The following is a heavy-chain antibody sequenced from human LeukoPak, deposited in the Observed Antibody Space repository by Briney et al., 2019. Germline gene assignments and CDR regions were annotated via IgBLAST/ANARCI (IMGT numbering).Heavy chain of an antibody. CDR1: GGTFSSYA. D-gene: IGHD3-22*01. V-gene: IGHV1-69*13. CDR3: ARGYDSSGPTQF. Sequence: WASVKVSCKASGGTFSSYAISWVRQAPGQGLEWMGGIIPIFGTANYAQKFQGRVTITADESTSTAYMELSSLRSEDTAVYYCARGYDSSGPTQFGGQGTLVTVSS. CDR2: IIPIFGTA. J-gene: IGHJ4*02.